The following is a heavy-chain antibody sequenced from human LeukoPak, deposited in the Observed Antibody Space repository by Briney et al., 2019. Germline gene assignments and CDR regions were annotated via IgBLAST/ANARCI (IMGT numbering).Heavy chain of an antibody. V-gene: IGHV1-18*01. CDR3: ARDYAWGAVGKHLEY. Sequence: GASVKVSCKTSGYAFTSYGITWVRQAPGQGLEWVGWVSAYNGDTKNAQKFQGRVTVTTDTSTSTAYMELRSLRSDDTAVYFCARDYAWGAVGKHLEYWGQGTLVSVS. CDR2: VSAYNGDT. D-gene: IGHD3-16*01. CDR1: GYAFTSYG. J-gene: IGHJ4*02.